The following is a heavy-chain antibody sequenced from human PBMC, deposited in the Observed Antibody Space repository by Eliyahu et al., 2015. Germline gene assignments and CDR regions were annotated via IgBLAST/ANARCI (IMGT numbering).Heavy chain of an antibody. CDR2: INHSGST. V-gene: IGHV4-34*01. J-gene: IGHJ4*02. D-gene: IGHD4-23*01. CDR3: AIHQNLPGNVLVDY. Sequence: QVQLQQWGAGLLKPSETLSLTCAVYGGSFSGYYWSWIRQPPGKGLEWIGEINHSGSTNYNPSLKSRVTISVDTSKNQFSLKLSSVTAADTAVYYCAIHQNLPGNVLVDYWGQGTLVTVSS. CDR1: GGSFSGYY.